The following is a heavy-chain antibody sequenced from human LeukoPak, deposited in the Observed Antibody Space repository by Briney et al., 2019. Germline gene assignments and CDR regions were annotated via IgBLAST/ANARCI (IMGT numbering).Heavy chain of an antibody. CDR3: ARGFGDWGLSWFDP. CDR1: GGSVSSGSYY. Sequence: SETLSHTCTVSGGSVSSGSYYWSWIRQPPGKGLEWIGYIYYSGSAKYNPSLKSRVTISVDTSENQFSLKLTSVTAADTAVYYCARGFGDWGLSWFDPWGQGTLVTVSS. J-gene: IGHJ5*02. D-gene: IGHD3-10*01. V-gene: IGHV4-61*01. CDR2: IYYSGSA.